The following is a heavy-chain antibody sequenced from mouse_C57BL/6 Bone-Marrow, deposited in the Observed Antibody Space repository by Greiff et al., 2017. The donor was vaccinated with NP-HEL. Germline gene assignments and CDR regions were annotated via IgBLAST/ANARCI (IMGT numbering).Heavy chain of an antibody. CDR1: GFTFSDYG. Sequence: EVMLVESGGGLVKPGGSLKLSCAASGFTFSDYGMHWVRQAPEKGLEWVAYISSGSSTIYYADTVKGRFTISRDNAKNTLFLQMTSLRSEDTAMYYCARPRGLELSYWGQGTTLTVSS. CDR2: ISSGSSTI. V-gene: IGHV5-17*01. J-gene: IGHJ2*01. D-gene: IGHD2-12*01. CDR3: ARPRGLELSY.